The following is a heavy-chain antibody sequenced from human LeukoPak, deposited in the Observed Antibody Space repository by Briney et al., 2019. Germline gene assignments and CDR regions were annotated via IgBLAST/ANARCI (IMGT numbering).Heavy chain of an antibody. J-gene: IGHJ4*02. Sequence: GGSLRLSCATSGFTFSKHGMTWVRQAPGKGLECVSAISDSGDSTYYADSVKGRFTISRGNSKNTLYLQMNSLRAEDTAVYYCAKNYGDYEDVFDYWGQGTLVTVSS. CDR2: ISDSGDST. CDR3: AKNYGDYEDVFDY. D-gene: IGHD4-17*01. V-gene: IGHV3-23*01. CDR1: GFTFSKHG.